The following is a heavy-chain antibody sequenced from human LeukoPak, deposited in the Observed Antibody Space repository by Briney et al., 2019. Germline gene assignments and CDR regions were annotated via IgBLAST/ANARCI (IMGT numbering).Heavy chain of an antibody. D-gene: IGHD6-19*01. CDR1: GGSFSGYY. J-gene: IGHJ4*02. CDR3: ARTQFRVAVHSYYFDY. CDR2: INHSGST. V-gene: IGHV4-34*01. Sequence: SETLSLTCAVYGGSFSGYYWSWIRQPPGKGLEWIGEINHSGSTNYNPSLKSRVTISVDTSKNQFSLKLSSVTAADTAVYYCARTQFRVAVHSYYFDYWGQGTLVTVSS.